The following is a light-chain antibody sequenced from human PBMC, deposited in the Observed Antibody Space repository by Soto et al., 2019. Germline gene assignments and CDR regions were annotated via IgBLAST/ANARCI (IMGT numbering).Light chain of an antibody. V-gene: IGLV2-14*01. CDR1: SSDVGIYNY. CDR3: GSLTITNTHVV. J-gene: IGLJ2*01. CDR2: DVT. Sequence: SALTQPASVSGSPGQSITISCPGTSSDVGIYNYVSWYQQYPGKAPKLIISDVTNRPSAVSYRFSGSKYANTAFLTISGLQAEDEADYFCGSLTITNTHVVFGGGTKLTVL.